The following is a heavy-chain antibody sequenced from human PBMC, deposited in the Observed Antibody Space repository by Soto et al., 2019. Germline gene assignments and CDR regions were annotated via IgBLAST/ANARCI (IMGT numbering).Heavy chain of an antibody. CDR3: ARNPYCTNGVCYKYFDY. D-gene: IGHD2-8*01. J-gene: IGHJ4*02. CDR2: INAGNGNT. Sequence: VASVKVSCKASGYTFTGYYMHWVRQAPGQGLEWMGWINAGNGNTKYSQKFQGRVTITRDTSASTAYMELSSLRSEDTAVYYCARNPYCTNGVCYKYFDYWGQGTLVTVSS. V-gene: IGHV1-3*01. CDR1: GYTFTGYY.